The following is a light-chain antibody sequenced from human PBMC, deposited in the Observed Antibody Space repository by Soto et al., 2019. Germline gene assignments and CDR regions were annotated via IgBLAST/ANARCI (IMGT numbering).Light chain of an antibody. CDR1: SSNIGSNY. Sequence: QSVLTQPPSASGTPGQRVTISCSGSSSNIGSNYVYWFQHLPGTAPQLLIYKNNQRPSGVPDRFSGSKSGTSASLAISGLRSEDEADYYCAAWDDSLSGLVFGGGTQLTVL. CDR3: AAWDDSLSGLV. CDR2: KNN. V-gene: IGLV1-47*01. J-gene: IGLJ2*01.